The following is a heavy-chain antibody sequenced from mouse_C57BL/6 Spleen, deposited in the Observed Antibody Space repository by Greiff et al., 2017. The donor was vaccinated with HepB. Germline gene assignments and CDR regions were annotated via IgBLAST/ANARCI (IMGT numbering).Heavy chain of an antibody. CDR1: GYSITSGYY. CDR2: ISYDGSN. D-gene: IGHD2-4*01. CDR3: ARGDDYDDY. J-gene: IGHJ2*01. Sequence: EVQLMESGPGLVKPSQSLSLTCSVTGYSITSGYYWNWIRQFPGNKLEWMGYISYDGSNNYNPSLKNRISITRDTSKNQFFLKLNSVTTEDTATYYCARGDDYDDYWGQGTTLTVSS. V-gene: IGHV3-6*01.